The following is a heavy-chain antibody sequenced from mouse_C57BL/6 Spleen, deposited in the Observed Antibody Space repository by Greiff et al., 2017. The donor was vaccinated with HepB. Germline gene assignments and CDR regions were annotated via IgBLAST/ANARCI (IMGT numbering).Heavy chain of an antibody. CDR3: ARATYYGSPFAY. CDR2: SRNKANDYTT. Sequence: EVQLVESGGGLVQSGRSLRLSCATSGFTFSDFYMEWVRQAPGKGLEWIAASRNKANDYTTEYSASVKGRFIVSRDTSQSILYLQMNALRAEDTAIYYCARATYYGSPFAYWGQGTLVTVSA. CDR1: GFTFSDFY. J-gene: IGHJ3*01. D-gene: IGHD1-1*01. V-gene: IGHV7-1*01.